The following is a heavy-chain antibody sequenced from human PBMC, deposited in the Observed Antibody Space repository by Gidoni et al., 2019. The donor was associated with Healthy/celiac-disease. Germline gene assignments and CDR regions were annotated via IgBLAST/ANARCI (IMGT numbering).Heavy chain of an antibody. CDR2: IIPILGIA. CDR3: ANREKGLGVDY. Sequence: QVQLVQSGAEVKQPGSSVKVPCKASGGTFSSYTISWLRQAPGQGLEWMGRIIPILGIANYAQKFQGRVTITADKSTSTAYMELSSLRSEDTAVYYCANREKGLGVDYWGQGTLVTVSS. CDR1: GGTFSSYT. V-gene: IGHV1-69*02. J-gene: IGHJ4*02. D-gene: IGHD1-26*01.